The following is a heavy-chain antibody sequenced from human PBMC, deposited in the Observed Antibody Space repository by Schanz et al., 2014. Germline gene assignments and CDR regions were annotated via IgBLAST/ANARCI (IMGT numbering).Heavy chain of an antibody. V-gene: IGHV1-2*06. Sequence: QVQLVQSGAEVKKPGASVKVSCKASGYTFTRYYIHWVRQAPGQGLEWMGRINPNSGGTNYAQKFQGRVTMTRDTSISTAYMELRRLRSDDTAVYYCARDYYDILTGYPYDTFDIWGQGTMVTVSS. CDR2: INPNSGGT. CDR3: ARDYYDILTGYPYDTFDI. D-gene: IGHD3-9*01. CDR1: GYTFTRYY. J-gene: IGHJ3*02.